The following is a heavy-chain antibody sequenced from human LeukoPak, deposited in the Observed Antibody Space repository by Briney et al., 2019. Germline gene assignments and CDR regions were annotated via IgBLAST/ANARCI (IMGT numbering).Heavy chain of an antibody. CDR3: TRDGGPMVTADWYFDL. Sequence: GGSLRLSCAASGFTFSSYWMHWVRQAPGKGLVWVSRIYSDGSSTTYADSVKGRFTISRDNAKNTLYLQMNSLRAEDTAVYYCTRDGGPMVTADWYFDLWGRSTLVTVSS. CDR2: IYSDGSST. V-gene: IGHV3-74*01. D-gene: IGHD2-21*02. J-gene: IGHJ2*01. CDR1: GFTFSSYW.